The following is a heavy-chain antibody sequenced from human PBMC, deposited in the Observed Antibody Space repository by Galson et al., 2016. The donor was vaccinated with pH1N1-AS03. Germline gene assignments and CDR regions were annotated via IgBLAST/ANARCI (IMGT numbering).Heavy chain of an antibody. D-gene: IGHD2/OR15-2a*01. V-gene: IGHV3-74*01. CDR2: INNEGTST. CDR1: GFTFTTYW. CDR3: SKGVRYAFYAQFDR. J-gene: IGHJ4*02. Sequence: SLRLSCAASGFTFTTYWMHWVRQAHGRGLVWVSSINNEGTSTRDTDSVRGRFFISRDNAKNTVYLQMNSLSADDTAIYYCSKGVRYAFYAQFDRWGQGTLVTVSS.